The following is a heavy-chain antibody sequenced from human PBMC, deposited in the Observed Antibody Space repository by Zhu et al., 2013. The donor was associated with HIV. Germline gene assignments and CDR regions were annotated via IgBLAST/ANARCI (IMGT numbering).Heavy chain of an antibody. Sequence: QVQLQESGPGLVKPSETLSLTCTVSGGSISSSSYYWGWIRQPPGKGLEWIGSIYYSGSTYYNPSLKSRVTISVDTSKNQFSLKLSSVTAADTAVYYCARVQSSSWYGVSNYFDYWGQGTLVTVSS. V-gene: IGHV4-39*07. CDR3: ARVQSSSWYGVSNYFDY. J-gene: IGHJ4*02. D-gene: IGHD6-13*01. CDR1: GGSISSSSYY. CDR2: IYYSGST.